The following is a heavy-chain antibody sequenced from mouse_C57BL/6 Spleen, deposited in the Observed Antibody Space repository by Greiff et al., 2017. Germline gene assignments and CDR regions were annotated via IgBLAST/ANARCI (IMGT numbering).Heavy chain of an antibody. V-gene: IGHV1-22*01. J-gene: IGHJ3*01. Sequence: EVQLKQSGPELVKPGASVKMSCKASGYTFTDYNMHWVKQSHGKSLEWIGYINPNNGGTSYNQKFKGKATLTVNKSSSTAYMELRSLTSEDSAVYYCSYDYDERFAYWGQGTLVTVSA. CDR2: INPNNGGT. CDR3: SYDYDERFAY. D-gene: IGHD2-4*01. CDR1: GYTFTDYN.